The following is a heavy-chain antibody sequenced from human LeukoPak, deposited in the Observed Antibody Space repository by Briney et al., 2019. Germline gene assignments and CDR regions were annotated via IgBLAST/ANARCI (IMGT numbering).Heavy chain of an antibody. Sequence: GGSLRLSCAASGFTFSSYAMSWVRQAPGKGLEWVSAISGSGGSTYYADSVKGRFTISRDNSKNTLYLQMNSLRAEDTAVYYCATSEVRWELLKWGQGTLVTVSS. V-gene: IGHV3-23*01. CDR3: ATSEVRWELLK. CDR2: ISGSGGST. D-gene: IGHD1-26*01. J-gene: IGHJ4*02. CDR1: GFTFSSYA.